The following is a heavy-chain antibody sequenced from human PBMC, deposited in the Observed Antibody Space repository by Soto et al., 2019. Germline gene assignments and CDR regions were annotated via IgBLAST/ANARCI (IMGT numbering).Heavy chain of an antibody. V-gene: IGHV3-48*02. CDR2: ISSSSSTI. Sequence: GGSLSLSCAASRFTFSSYDMNWVRQAPGKGLEWVSYISSSSSTIYYADSVKGRFTISRDNAKNSLYLQMNSLRDEDTAVYYCARYGGYCSSTNCYTYGMDVWGQGTTVTVSS. CDR1: RFTFSSYD. J-gene: IGHJ6*02. D-gene: IGHD2-2*02. CDR3: ARYGGYCSSTNCYTYGMDV.